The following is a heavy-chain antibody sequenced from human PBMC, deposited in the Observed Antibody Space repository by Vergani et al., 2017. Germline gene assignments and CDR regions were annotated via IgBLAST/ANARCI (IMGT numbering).Heavy chain of an antibody. CDR2: IRYDGSNK. CDR3: AKVVVXVPAGRQGYYGMDV. D-gene: IGHD2-2*01. J-gene: IGHJ6*02. V-gene: IGHV3-30*02. Sequence: QVQLVESGGGVVQPGGSLRLSCAASGFTFSSYGMHWVRQAPGKGLEWVAFIRYDGSNKYYADSVKGRFTISRDNSKNTLYLQMNSLRAEDTAVYYCAKVVVXVPAGRQGYYGMDVWGQGTTVTVSS. CDR1: GFTFSSYG.